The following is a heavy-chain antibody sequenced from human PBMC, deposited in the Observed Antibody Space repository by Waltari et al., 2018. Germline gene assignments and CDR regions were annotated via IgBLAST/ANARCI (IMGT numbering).Heavy chain of an antibody. J-gene: IGHJ6*03. CDR2: INHSGST. CDR1: GGSFSGYY. CDR3: ARAPYCSGGSCYSDYYYYMDV. Sequence: QVQLQQWGAGLLKPSETLSLTCAVYGGSFSGYYWSWIRQPPGKGLEWIGEINHSGSTNYNPSLQSRVTISVDTSKNQFSLKLSSVTAADTAVYYCARAPYCSGGSCYSDYYYYMDVWGKGTTVTVSS. D-gene: IGHD2-15*01. V-gene: IGHV4-34*01.